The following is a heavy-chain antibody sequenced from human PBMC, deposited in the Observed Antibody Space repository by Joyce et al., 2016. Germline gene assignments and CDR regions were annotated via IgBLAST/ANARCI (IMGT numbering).Heavy chain of an antibody. CDR3: ARDHYFDS. CDR2: ISSDNGNA. J-gene: IGHJ4*02. V-gene: IGHV1-18*01. Sequence: QVHLVQSGAEVKRPGASVKVTCKASGYTFINYGLNWVRQAPGQGLEWMGGISSDNGNASHTQKLQGRVIMTTETSTSTAYMELRSLRSDDTAVYYCARDHYFDSWGQGTLVTVSS. CDR1: GYTFINYG.